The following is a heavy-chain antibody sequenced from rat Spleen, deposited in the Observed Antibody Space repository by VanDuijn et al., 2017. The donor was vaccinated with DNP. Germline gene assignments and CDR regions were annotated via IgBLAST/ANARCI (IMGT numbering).Heavy chain of an antibody. D-gene: IGHD4-3*01. J-gene: IGHJ2*01. CDR3: VRWYNSGYYFDY. Sequence: EVQLVESGGGLVQPGGPLKLSCAASGFAFSDYYMAWVRQAPTKGLEWVAYIRYDGGSSHYGDSLKGRFTIFRVNAKSTLYLQMNSLRSEDMATYYCVRWYNSGYYFDYWGQGVMVTVSS. CDR1: GFAFSDYY. V-gene: IGHV5-22*01. CDR2: IRYDGGSS.